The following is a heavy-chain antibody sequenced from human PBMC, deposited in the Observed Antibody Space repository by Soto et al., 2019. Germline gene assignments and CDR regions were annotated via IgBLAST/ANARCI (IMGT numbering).Heavy chain of an antibody. D-gene: IGHD5-12*01. CDR1: GGTFSSYA. CDR2: IIPIFGTA. Sequence: ASVKVSCKASGGTFSSYAISWVRPAPGQGLEWMGGIIPIFGTANYAQKFQGRVTITADESTSTAYMELSSLRSEDTAVYYCARDGPIVATIGGVYYYYYGMDVWGQGTTVTVSS. J-gene: IGHJ6*02. CDR3: ARDGPIVATIGGVYYYYYGMDV. V-gene: IGHV1-69*13.